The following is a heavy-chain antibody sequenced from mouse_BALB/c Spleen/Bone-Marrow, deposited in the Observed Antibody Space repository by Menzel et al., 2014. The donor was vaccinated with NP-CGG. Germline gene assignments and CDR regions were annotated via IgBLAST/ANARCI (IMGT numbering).Heavy chain of an antibody. D-gene: IGHD2-1*01. Sequence: VQLKESGPELVKPGASVRISCKAAGYTFTSYYTHWVKQRPGQGLEWIGWIYPGNVNTKYNEKFRGKATLTADKSSSTAYFLLSSLTSEDSAVYFCARDGNYAVLDYWGQGTSVTVSS. V-gene: IGHV1S56*01. J-gene: IGHJ4*01. CDR3: ARDGNYAVLDY. CDR1: GYTFTSYY. CDR2: IYPGNVNT.